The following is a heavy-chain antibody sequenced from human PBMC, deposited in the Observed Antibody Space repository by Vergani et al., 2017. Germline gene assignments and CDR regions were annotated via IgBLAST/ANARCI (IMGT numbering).Heavy chain of an antibody. CDR1: GFTFSSYW. CDR2: INSDGSST. V-gene: IGHV3-74*01. Sequence: EVQLVESGGGLVQHGGSLRLSCAASGFTFSSYWMHWVRQAPGKGLVWVSRINSDGSSTSYADSVKGRFTISRDNAKNTLYLQMNSLRAEDTAVYYCARAGYYDSSGYSHYYYYMDVWGKGTTVTVSS. CDR3: ARAGYYDSSGYSHYYYYMDV. J-gene: IGHJ6*03. D-gene: IGHD3-22*01.